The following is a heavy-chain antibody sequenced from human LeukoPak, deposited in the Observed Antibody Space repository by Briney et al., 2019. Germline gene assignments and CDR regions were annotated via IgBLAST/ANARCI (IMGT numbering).Heavy chain of an antibody. CDR1: GFTFSSYW. CDR3: VKRSYDSSGYPFDY. Sequence: QSGGSLRLSCAASGFTFSSYWMHWVRQAPGKGLEWVSAISGSGGSTYYADSVKGRFTISRDNSKNTLYLQMNSLRAGETAVYYCVKRSYDSSGYPFDYWGQKTLVTVSS. CDR2: ISGSGGST. D-gene: IGHD3-22*01. J-gene: IGHJ4*02. V-gene: IGHV3-23*01.